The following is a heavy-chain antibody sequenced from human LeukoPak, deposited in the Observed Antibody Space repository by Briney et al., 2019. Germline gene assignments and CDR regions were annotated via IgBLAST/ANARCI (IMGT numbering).Heavy chain of an antibody. V-gene: IGHV3-23*01. Sequence: GGSLRLSCAASGFTFNTFNMNWVRQAPGKGLEWVSAISGSGGSTYYADSVKGRFTISRDNSKNTLYLQMNSLRAEDTAVYYCAKGRGDDFWSGYYNWFDPWGQGTLVTVSS. CDR1: GFTFNTFN. CDR3: AKGRGDDFWSGYYNWFDP. CDR2: ISGSGGST. D-gene: IGHD3-3*01. J-gene: IGHJ5*02.